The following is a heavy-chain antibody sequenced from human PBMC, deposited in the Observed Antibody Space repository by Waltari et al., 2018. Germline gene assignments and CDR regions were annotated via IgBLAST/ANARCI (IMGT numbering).Heavy chain of an antibody. J-gene: IGHJ4*02. Sequence: EVQLVESGGGLIQPGGSLRLSCAVSGFTVSNNYMSWVRQVPGKGLEWVSVIYSGGSTYYADSVKGRFTISRDSSENTVYLQMSSLRAEDTALYYCARLDFWTGSYYWGQGTLVTVSS. CDR2: IYSGGST. CDR3: ARLDFWTGSYY. CDR1: GFTVSNNY. D-gene: IGHD3-3*01. V-gene: IGHV3-53*01.